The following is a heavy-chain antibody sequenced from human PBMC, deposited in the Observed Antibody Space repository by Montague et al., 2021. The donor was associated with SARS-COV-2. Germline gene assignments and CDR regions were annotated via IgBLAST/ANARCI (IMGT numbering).Heavy chain of an antibody. J-gene: IGHJ5*02. D-gene: IGHD1-20*01. CDR2: IFHSGIT. Sequence: SETLSLTCSVPGGSISSYYWSWIRQSPGKGLEWIGYIFHSGITDYNPSLKSRVTISVDMSKNQFSLQLNSVTAADSAVYYCARTEYNWNDWFDPWGQGTLVTVSS. CDR3: ARTEYNWNDWFDP. V-gene: IGHV4-59*13. CDR1: GGSISSYY.